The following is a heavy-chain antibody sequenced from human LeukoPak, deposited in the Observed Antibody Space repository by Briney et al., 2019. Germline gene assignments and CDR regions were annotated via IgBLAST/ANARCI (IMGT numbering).Heavy chain of an antibody. V-gene: IGHV3-48*01. J-gene: IGHJ6*03. CDR2: ISSSSSNI. CDR1: GFTFSSYS. Sequence: GGSLRLSCAASGFTFSSYSMNWLRQAPGKGLEWVSYISSSSSNIYYADSVKGRFTISRDNAKNSLYLQMNSLRAEDTAVYYCARDPNSNYGMDFYYYMDVWGKGTTVTVSS. CDR3: ARDPNSNYGMDFYYYMDV. D-gene: IGHD4-11*01.